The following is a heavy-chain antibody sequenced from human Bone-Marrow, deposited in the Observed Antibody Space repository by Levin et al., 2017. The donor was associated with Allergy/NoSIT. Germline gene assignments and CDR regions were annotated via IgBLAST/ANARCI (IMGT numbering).Heavy chain of an antibody. D-gene: IGHD3-22*01. V-gene: IGHV3-33*01. CDR3: ARDAGDDTTGYYFDF. Sequence: PGGSLRLSCAASGFTFSGYVIHWVRQAPGKGLEWVAVTRFDGSNTYYAESVKGRFTISRDNSKSTLYLQMTSLRADDTAVYYCARDAGDDTTGYYFDFWGQGTLVTVSS. J-gene: IGHJ4*02. CDR2: TRFDGSNT. CDR1: GFTFSGYV.